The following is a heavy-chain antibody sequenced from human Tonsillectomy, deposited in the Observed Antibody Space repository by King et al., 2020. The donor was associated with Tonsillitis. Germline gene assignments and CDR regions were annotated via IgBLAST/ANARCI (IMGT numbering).Heavy chain of an antibody. J-gene: IGHJ4*02. CDR1: CGSFSGYY. V-gene: IGHV4-34*01. D-gene: IGHD5-24*01. CDR3: AREGVKRWLQLKIFDY. Sequence: VQLQQGGAGLLKPSETLSLTCAVYCGSFSGYYWSWIRQPPGKGLEWIGEINHSGSTNYNPSLKSRVTISVDTSKNQFSLKLSSVTAADTAVYYCAREGVKRWLQLKIFDYWGQGTLVTVSS. CDR2: INHSGST.